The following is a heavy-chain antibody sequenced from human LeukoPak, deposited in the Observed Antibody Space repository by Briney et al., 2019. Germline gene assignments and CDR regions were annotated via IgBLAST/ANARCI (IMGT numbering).Heavy chain of an antibody. CDR1: GFTFSSYS. V-gene: IGHV3-21*01. CDR3: ARDLLGYYGSGSYIYFDY. Sequence: GGSLRLSCAASGFTFSSYSMNWVRQAPGKGLEWVSSISSSSSYIYYADSVKGRFTISRDNAKNSLYLQMNSLRAEDTAVYYCARDLLGYYGSGSYIYFDYWGQGTLVTVSS. J-gene: IGHJ4*02. CDR2: ISSSSSYI. D-gene: IGHD3-10*01.